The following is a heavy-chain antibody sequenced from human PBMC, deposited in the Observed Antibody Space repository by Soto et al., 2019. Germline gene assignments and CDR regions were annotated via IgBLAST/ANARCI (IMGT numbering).Heavy chain of an antibody. Sequence: ASVKVSCKVSGYTLTELSMHWVRQAPGKGLEWMGGFDPEDGETIYAQKFQGRVTMTEDTSTDTAYMELSSLRSEDTAVYYCATGFTWHSNYDRYYYYMDVWGKGTMVTVSS. D-gene: IGHD4-4*01. CDR1: GYTLTELS. V-gene: IGHV1-24*01. CDR3: ATGFTWHSNYDRYYYYMDV. CDR2: FDPEDGET. J-gene: IGHJ6*03.